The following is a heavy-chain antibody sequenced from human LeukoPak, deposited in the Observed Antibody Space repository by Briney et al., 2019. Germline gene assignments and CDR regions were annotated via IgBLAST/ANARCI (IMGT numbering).Heavy chain of an antibody. CDR3: AKDRCSNGIGCYYYYMDV. J-gene: IGHJ6*03. V-gene: IGHV3-30*02. CDR1: GFTFSSYG. Sequence: GGSLRLSCAASGFTFSSYGMHWVRQAPGKGLEWVAFIRYDGSNKYYADSVKGRFSISRDSSKNILYLQMNSLRAEDTAVYYCAKDRCSNGIGCYYYYMDVWGKGTTVTISS. CDR2: IRYDGSNK. D-gene: IGHD2-8*01.